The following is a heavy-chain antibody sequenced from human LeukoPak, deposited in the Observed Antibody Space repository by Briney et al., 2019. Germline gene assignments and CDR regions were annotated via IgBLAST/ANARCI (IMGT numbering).Heavy chain of an antibody. CDR3: ARLTTDYVWGSYRSGDDAFDI. V-gene: IGHV4-39*01. Sequence: SETLSLTCTVSGGSISSSSYYWGWIHQPPGKGLEWIGSIYYSGSTYYNPSLKSRVTISVDTSKNQFSLKLSSVTAADTAVYYCARLTTDYVWGSYRSGDDAFDIWGQGTMVTVSS. CDR1: GGSISSSSYY. J-gene: IGHJ3*02. D-gene: IGHD3-16*02. CDR2: IYYSGST.